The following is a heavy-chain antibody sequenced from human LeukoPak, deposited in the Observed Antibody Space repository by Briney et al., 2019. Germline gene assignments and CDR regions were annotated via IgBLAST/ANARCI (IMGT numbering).Heavy chain of an antibody. CDR3: AKDRVAAAGTNPFDY. CDR1: GFTFSSYA. Sequence: GGSLRLSCATSGFTFSSYAMSWVRQAPGKGLEWVSAISGSGGSTYYADSVKGRFTISRDNSKNTLYLQMNSLRAEDTAVYYCAKDRVAAAGTNPFDYWGQGTLVTVSS. D-gene: IGHD6-13*01. CDR2: ISGSGGST. J-gene: IGHJ4*02. V-gene: IGHV3-23*01.